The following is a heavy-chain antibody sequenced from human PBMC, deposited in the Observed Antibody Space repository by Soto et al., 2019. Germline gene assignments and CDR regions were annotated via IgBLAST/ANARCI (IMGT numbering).Heavy chain of an antibody. CDR1: GGSISSSSYY. V-gene: IGHV4-39*01. CDR3: AGREYYDFWSGYFTFDY. D-gene: IGHD3-3*01. J-gene: IGHJ4*02. CDR2: IYYSGST. Sequence: QLQLQESGPGLVKPSETLSLTCTVSGGSISSSSYYWGWIRQPPGKGLEWIGSIYYSGSTYYNPSLKSRVTISVDTSKNQFSLKLSSVTAADTAVYYCAGREYYDFWSGYFTFDYWGQGTLVTVSS.